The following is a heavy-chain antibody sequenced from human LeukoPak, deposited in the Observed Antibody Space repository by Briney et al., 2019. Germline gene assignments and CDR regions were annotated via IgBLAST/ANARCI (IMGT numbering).Heavy chain of an antibody. V-gene: IGHV3-33*06. Sequence: GGSLRLSCAASGFTFSSYGMHWVRQAPGKELEWVAVIWYDGSNKYYADSVKGRFTISRDNSKNTLYLQMNSLRAEDTAVYYCAKDLLWFGEYEDWFDPWGQGTLVTVSS. J-gene: IGHJ5*02. CDR3: AKDLLWFGEYEDWFDP. CDR2: IWYDGSNK. CDR1: GFTFSSYG. D-gene: IGHD3-10*01.